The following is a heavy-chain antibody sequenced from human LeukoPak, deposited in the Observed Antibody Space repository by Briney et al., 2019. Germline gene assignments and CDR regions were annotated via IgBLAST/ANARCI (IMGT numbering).Heavy chain of an antibody. V-gene: IGHV3-7*02. CDR3: ARADGSGWLTY. Sequence: PGGSLRLSCAASGFTFSSHWMNWVRQATGKGLEWVANIKQDGSEKYYVDSVKGRFTISRDNAKNTLYLQMNSLRAEDTAVYYCARADGSGWLTYWGQGTLVTVSS. CDR1: GFTFSSHW. J-gene: IGHJ4*02. D-gene: IGHD6-19*01. CDR2: IKQDGSEK.